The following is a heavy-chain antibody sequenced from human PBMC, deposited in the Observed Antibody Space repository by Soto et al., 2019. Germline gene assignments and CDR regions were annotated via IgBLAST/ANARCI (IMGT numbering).Heavy chain of an antibody. D-gene: IGHD3-9*01. CDR1: GYSFTNYW. V-gene: IGHV5-51*01. J-gene: IGHJ6*02. CDR2: IYPGDYDT. Sequence: GESLKISCRASGYSFTNYWISWVRQLPVKGLEWMGIIYPGDYDTRYSPSFQGQVTISADKSISTVYLQWSSLKASDNAIYSCRRQFDVLTGYYDAKDFPHSYGMDVCGQGTTVTFSS. CDR3: RRQFDVLTGYYDAKDFPHSYGMDV.